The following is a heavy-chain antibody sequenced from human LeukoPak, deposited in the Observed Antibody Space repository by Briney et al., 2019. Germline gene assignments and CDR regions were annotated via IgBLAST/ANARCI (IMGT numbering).Heavy chain of an antibody. V-gene: IGHV3-66*03. D-gene: IGHD4-23*01. CDR2: ISRSGGST. J-gene: IGHJ4*02. CDR3: AKESRYGGYLDY. CDR1: GFTVSSNY. Sequence: PGGSLRLSCAASGFTVSSNYMSWVRQAPGKGLECVSSISRSGGSTYYADSVKGRFTISRDNSKNTLYLQMNSLRAEDTAVYYCAKESRYGGYLDYWGQGTLVTVSS.